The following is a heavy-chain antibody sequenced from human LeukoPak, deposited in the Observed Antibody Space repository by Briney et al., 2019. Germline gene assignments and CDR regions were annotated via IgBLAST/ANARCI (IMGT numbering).Heavy chain of an antibody. CDR2: ISSSRNYI. V-gene: IGHV3-21*01. CDR3: APALSLYDYIYFDY. CDR1: GFTFSGSA. J-gene: IGHJ4*02. D-gene: IGHD5-12*01. Sequence: PGGSLRLSCAASGFTFSGSAMHWVRQAPGKGLEWVSSISSSRNYIYYADSVKGRFTVSRDNTKNSLFLQMDSLRAEDTAVYYSAPALSLYDYIYFDYWGQGALVTVSS.